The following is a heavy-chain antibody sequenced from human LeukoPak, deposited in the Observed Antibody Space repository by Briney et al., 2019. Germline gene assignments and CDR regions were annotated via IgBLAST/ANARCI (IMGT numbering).Heavy chain of an antibody. J-gene: IGHJ4*02. D-gene: IGHD1-26*01. CDR1: GYTFTGYY. CDR2: INPNSGGT. V-gene: IGHV1-2*02. CDR3: ARWSNSGFDY. Sequence: GASVKVSCKASGYTFTGYYMHWVRQAPGQGLEWMGRINPNSGGTNYVEKFQGRVAMTRDTSISTAYMELSRLTSDDTAMYYCARWSNSGFDYWGQGTLVTVSS.